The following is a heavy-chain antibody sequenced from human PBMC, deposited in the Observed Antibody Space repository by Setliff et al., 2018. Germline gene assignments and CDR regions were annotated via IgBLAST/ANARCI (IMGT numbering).Heavy chain of an antibody. CDR3: ARAFTYYNFWSGYGYGMDV. J-gene: IGHJ6*02. CDR2: IIPIFGTA. CDR1: GYTFTSYD. Sequence: SVKVSCKASGYTFTSYDINWVRQATGQGLEWMGGIIPIFGTANYAQKFQGRVTITADESTSTAYMELSSLRSEDTAVYYCARAFTYYNFWSGYGYGMDVWGQGTTVTVSS. V-gene: IGHV1-69*13. D-gene: IGHD3-3*01.